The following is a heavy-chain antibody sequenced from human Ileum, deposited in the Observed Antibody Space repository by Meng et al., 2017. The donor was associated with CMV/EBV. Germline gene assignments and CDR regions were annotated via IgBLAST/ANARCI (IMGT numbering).Heavy chain of an antibody. CDR3: ARFGSYNWFDP. CDR1: GGSISSYY. Sequence: GSLRLSCTVSGGSISSYYWSWIRQPPGKGLEWIGYIYYSGSTNYNPSLKSRVTISIDTSKNQFSLKLSSVTAADTAVYYCARFGSYNWFDPWGHGTLVTVSS. J-gene: IGHJ5*02. D-gene: IGHD3-10*01. CDR2: IYYSGST. V-gene: IGHV4-59*01.